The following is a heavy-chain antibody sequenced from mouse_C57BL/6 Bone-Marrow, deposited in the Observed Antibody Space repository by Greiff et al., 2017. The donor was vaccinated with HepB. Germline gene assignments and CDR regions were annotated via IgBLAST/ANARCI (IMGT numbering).Heavy chain of an antibody. CDR2: IYPSDSET. CDR3: ASYYYGSSPHYYAMDY. J-gene: IGHJ4*01. V-gene: IGHV1-61*01. Sequence: QVHVKQPGAELVRPGSSVKLSCKASGYTFTSYWMDWVKQRPGQGLEWIGNIYPSDSETHYNQKFKDKATLTVDKSSSTAYMQLSSLTSEDSAVYYCASYYYGSSPHYYAMDYWGQGTSVTVSS. D-gene: IGHD1-1*01. CDR1: GYTFTSYW.